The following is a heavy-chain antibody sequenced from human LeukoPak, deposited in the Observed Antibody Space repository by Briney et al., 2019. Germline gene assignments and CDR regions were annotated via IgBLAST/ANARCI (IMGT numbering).Heavy chain of an antibody. V-gene: IGHV4-59*01. J-gene: IGHJ4*02. Sequence: SETQSLDCTVSGGSISSYYWSWIRQPPGKGLEWIGYIYYSGSTNYNPSLKSRVTISVDTSKNQFSLKLSSVTAADTAVYYCARVTYCSSTGCGFDYWGQGTLVTVSS. CDR3: ARVTYCSSTGCGFDY. CDR1: GGSISSYY. CDR2: IYYSGST. D-gene: IGHD2-2*01.